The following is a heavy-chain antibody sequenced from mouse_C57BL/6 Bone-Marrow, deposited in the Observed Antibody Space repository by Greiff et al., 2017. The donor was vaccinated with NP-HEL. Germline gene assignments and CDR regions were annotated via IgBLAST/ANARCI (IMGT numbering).Heavy chain of an antibody. J-gene: IGHJ3*01. Sequence: VQLQQSGAELAKPGASVKLSCKASGYTFTSYWMHWVKQRPGQGLEWIGYINPSSGYTKYNQKFKDKAKLTADKSSSTAYMQLSSLTYEDSAVYYCERGGDCYGFAYWGQGTLVTVSA. CDR3: ERGGDCYGFAY. CDR1: GYTFTSYW. D-gene: IGHD2-3*01. CDR2: INPSSGYT. V-gene: IGHV1-7*01.